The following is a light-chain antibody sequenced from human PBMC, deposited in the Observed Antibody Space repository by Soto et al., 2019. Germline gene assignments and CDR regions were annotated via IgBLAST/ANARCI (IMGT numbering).Light chain of an antibody. J-gene: IGLJ1*01. CDR1: SNDIGGYNY. V-gene: IGLV2-14*01. CDR2: EVS. Sequence: QSALTQPASVSGSPGQSITISCTGTSNDIGGYNYVSWLQQHPGEAPKLIIYEVSNRPSGVSNRFSGSKSGNTASLTITGLQPEDEASYYCTSYTTSNTLVFGTGTKLTVL. CDR3: TSYTTSNTLV.